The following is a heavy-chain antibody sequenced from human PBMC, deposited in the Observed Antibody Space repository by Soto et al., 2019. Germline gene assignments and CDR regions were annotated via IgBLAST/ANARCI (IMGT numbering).Heavy chain of an antibody. CDR1: GCTVSNYA. J-gene: IGHJ4*02. CDR3: AKKSTDSSGYSDY. D-gene: IGHD2-2*01. V-gene: IGHV3-23*01. Sequence: GGSLRLSCATSGCTVSNYAMSLVRQAPGKGLEWVSGISGSGGSSYYADSVKGRFTISRDNSKNTLNLQMDSLRAEDTAVYYCAKKSTDSSGYSDYWGQGTEVTVSS. CDR2: ISGSGGSS.